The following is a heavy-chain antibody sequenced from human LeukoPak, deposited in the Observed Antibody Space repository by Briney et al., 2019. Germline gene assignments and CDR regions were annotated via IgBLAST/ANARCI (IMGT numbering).Heavy chain of an antibody. CDR1: GFTFSTYA. CDR3: AKDISAAKPYYADY. Sequence: GGSLRLSCAASGFTFSTYAISWVRQAPGKGLEWVSAISGSGSSTYYADSVKGRFTISRDNSKNTVYLQMNSLRAEDTAVYYCAKDISAAKPYYADYWGQGTLVTVSS. D-gene: IGHD6-13*01. V-gene: IGHV3-23*01. CDR2: ISGSGSST. J-gene: IGHJ4*02.